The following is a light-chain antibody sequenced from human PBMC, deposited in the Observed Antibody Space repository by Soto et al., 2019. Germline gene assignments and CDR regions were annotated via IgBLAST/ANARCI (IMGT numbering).Light chain of an antibody. J-gene: IGKJ2*01. CDR3: QQYDSSPRT. CDR2: GAS. CDR1: QSVSSSY. V-gene: IGKV3-20*01. Sequence: EIVLTQSPGTLSLSPGERATLSCRASQSVSSSYLAWYQQKPGQAPRLLIYGASSRATGIPHRFSGSGYGTDFTLTISRLETEDCAVYYCQQYDSSPRTFGQGTKLEIK.